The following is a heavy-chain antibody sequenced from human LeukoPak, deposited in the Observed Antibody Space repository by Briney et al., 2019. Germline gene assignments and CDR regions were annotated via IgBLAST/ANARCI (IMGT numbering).Heavy chain of an antibody. Sequence: WASVKVSCKASGYTFTSYDINWVRQATGQGLEWMGWINPNSGGTNYAQKFQGRVTMTRDTSISTAYMELSRLRSDDTAVYYCARTSTIFGVVISDNDAFDIWGQGTMVTVSS. CDR3: ARTSTIFGVVISDNDAFDI. J-gene: IGHJ3*02. D-gene: IGHD3-3*01. V-gene: IGHV1-2*02. CDR1: GYTFTSYD. CDR2: INPNSGGT.